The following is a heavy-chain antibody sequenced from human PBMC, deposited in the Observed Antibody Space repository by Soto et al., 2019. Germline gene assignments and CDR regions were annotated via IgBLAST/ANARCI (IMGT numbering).Heavy chain of an antibody. J-gene: IGHJ5*02. V-gene: IGHV4-34*01. D-gene: IGHD3-9*01. CDR2: INHSGST. CDR1: GGSFSGYY. Sequence: SETLSLTCAVYGGSFSGYYWSWIRQPPGKGLEWIGEINHSGSTNYNPSLKSRVTISVDTSKNQFSLKLSSVTAADTAVYYCARAESDILTGYYRNWFDPWGQGTLVTAPQ. CDR3: ARAESDILTGYYRNWFDP.